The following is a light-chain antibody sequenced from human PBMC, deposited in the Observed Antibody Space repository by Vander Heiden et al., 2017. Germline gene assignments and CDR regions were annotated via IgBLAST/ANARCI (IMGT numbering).Light chain of an antibody. J-gene: IGLJ3*02. Sequence: QSVLTQPPSASGTPRQSVTISCSGSSSNIGRNTVNWYQQLPGTAPKVLIYDNNQRPSGIPDRFSGSKSGTSASLAISGLQSEDEADYYCAAWDDSLTGWVFGGGTKLSVL. V-gene: IGLV1-44*01. CDR1: SSNIGRNT. CDR3: AAWDDSLTGWV. CDR2: DNN.